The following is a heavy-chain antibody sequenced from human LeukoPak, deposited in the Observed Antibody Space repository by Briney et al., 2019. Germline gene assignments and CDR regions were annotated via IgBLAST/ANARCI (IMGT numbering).Heavy chain of an antibody. J-gene: IGHJ4*02. CDR2: IYYSGST. V-gene: IGHV4-39*01. CDR3: ARQEGGITIFGVVITYFDY. D-gene: IGHD3-3*01. Sequence: SETLSLTCTVSGSSISSSSYYWGWIRQPPGKGLEWIGTIYYSGSTYYNPSLKSRVTISVDTSKNQFSLKLSSVPAADTAVYYCARQEGGITIFGVVITYFDYWGQGTLVTVSS. CDR1: GSSISSSSYY.